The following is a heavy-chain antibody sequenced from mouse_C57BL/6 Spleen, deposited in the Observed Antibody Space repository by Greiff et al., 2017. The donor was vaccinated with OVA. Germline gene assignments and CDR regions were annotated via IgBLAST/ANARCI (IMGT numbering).Heavy chain of an antibody. CDR1: GYAFSSYW. CDR2: IYPGDGDT. D-gene: IGHD4-1*01. CDR3: ARRLTGTGYFDV. Sequence: QVQLQQSGAELVKPGASVKISCKASGYAFSSYWMNWVKQRPGKGLEWIGQIYPGDGDTNYNGKFKGKATLTADKSSSTAYMQLSSLTSEDSAVYFCARRLTGTGYFDVWGTGTTVTVSS. V-gene: IGHV1-80*01. J-gene: IGHJ1*03.